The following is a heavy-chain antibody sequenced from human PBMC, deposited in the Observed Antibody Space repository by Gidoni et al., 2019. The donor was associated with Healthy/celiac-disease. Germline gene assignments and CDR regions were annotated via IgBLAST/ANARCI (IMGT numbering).Heavy chain of an antibody. Sequence: EVQLVESGGGLVKPGGSLRLSCAASGFTFSSYSMNWVRQAPGKGLEWVASISSSSSYIYYADSVKGRFTISRDNAKNSLYLQMNSLRAEDTAVYYCARGFITAFDYWGQGTLVTVSS. CDR1: GFTFSSYS. CDR3: ARGFITAFDY. D-gene: IGHD3-22*01. V-gene: IGHV3-21*01. CDR2: ISSSSSYI. J-gene: IGHJ4*02.